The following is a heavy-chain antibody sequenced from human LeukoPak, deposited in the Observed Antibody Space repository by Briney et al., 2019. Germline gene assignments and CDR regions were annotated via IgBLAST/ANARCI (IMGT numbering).Heavy chain of an antibody. D-gene: IGHD4-17*01. CDR2: INQSGST. CDR3: ARGRSNKYGDYDY. J-gene: IGHJ4*02. Sequence: SDTLSLTCAVYGGSFSGYSWSWIRQPPGKGLEWIGEINQSGSTNYNPSVRSRVTVSEDTSINQFSLKLNSVTAADTAVYYCARGRSNKYGDYDYWGQGTLVTVSS. CDR1: GGSFSGYS. V-gene: IGHV4-34*01.